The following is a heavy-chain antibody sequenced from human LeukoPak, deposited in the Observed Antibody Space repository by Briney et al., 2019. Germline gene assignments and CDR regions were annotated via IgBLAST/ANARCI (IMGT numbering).Heavy chain of an antibody. D-gene: IGHD6-6*01. CDR1: GFTFINCA. V-gene: IGHV3-23*01. J-gene: IGHJ4*02. CDR3: AKKMSGVYSSSDY. Sequence: PGVSLRLSCAASGFTFINCAMTWVRQAPGKGLEWVSAISGSAGSTYYADSVKGRLTISRDNSKNTLYLQMNSLRAEDTAVYYCAKKMSGVYSSSDYWGQGTLVTVSS. CDR2: ISGSAGST.